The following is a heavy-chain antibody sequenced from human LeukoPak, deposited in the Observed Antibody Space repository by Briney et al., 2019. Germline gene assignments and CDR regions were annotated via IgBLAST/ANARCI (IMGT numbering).Heavy chain of an antibody. D-gene: IGHD3-22*01. Sequence: TGGSLRLSCAASGFIFSDYYMTWIRQAPGEGLEWLSYISGSGGSIYYTDSVKGRFTITRDNAKNSLYLQMNSLRAEDTAVYYCARDLYDSSEYYFDYWGQGTLVTVSS. V-gene: IGHV3-11*04. CDR1: GFIFSDYY. CDR3: ARDLYDSSEYYFDY. CDR2: ISGSGGSI. J-gene: IGHJ4*02.